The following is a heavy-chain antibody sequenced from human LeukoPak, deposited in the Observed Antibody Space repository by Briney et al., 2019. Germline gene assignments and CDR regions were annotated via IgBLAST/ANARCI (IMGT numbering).Heavy chain of an antibody. CDR3: AGRTADQDYYMDV. J-gene: IGHJ6*03. V-gene: IGHV3-23*01. CDR2: ISGSGGST. CDR1: GFTFSSYA. D-gene: IGHD5-18*01. Sequence: PGGSLRLSCAASGFTFSSYAMSWVRQAPGKGLEWVSAISGSGGSTYYADSVKGRFTISRDNSKSTLYLQMNSLRAEDTAVYYCAGRTADQDYYMDVWGKGTTVTVSS.